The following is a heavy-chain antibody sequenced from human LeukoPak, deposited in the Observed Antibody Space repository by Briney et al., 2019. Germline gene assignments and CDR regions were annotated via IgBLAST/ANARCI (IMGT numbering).Heavy chain of an antibody. CDR2: IYSGGST. CDR3: ARVGSRDY. CDR1: GFTVSSNY. V-gene: IGHV3-66*01. Sequence: PSGGSLRLSCAASGFTVSSNYMNWVRQAPGKGLEWVSVIYSGGSTYYADSVKGRFTISRDNSKNTLYLQMNSLRAEDTAVYYCARVGSRDYWGQGTLVTVSS. J-gene: IGHJ4*02. D-gene: IGHD3-16*01.